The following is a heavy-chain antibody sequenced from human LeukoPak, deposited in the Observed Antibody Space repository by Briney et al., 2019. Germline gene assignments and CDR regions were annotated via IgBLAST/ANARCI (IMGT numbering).Heavy chain of an antibody. CDR3: ARLHWESGGIYFYYYMDV. V-gene: IGHV1-8*01. Sequence: ASVKVSCKASGYTFTSYDINWVRQAPGQGLEWMASMNPNNGNTAYARKFQGRVTMTRNTSIGTAYLELSALRSEDTAVYYCARLHWESGGIYFYYYMDVWGKGTTVTVSS. J-gene: IGHJ6*03. D-gene: IGHD3-16*01. CDR1: GYTFTSYD. CDR2: MNPNNGNT.